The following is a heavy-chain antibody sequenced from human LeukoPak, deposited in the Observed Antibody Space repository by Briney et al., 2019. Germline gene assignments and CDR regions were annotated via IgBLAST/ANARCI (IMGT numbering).Heavy chain of an antibody. CDR2: INPSGGST. J-gene: IGHJ4*02. CDR1: GYTFTSYY. D-gene: IGHD6-19*01. Sequence: ASVKVSCKASGYTFTSYYMHWVRQAPGQGLEWMGIINPSGGSTSYAQKFQGRVTMTRDTSTSTVYMELSSLRSEDTAVYYCARHPIRIAVAGYDGAYFDYWGQGTLVTVSS. CDR3: ARHPIRIAVAGYDGAYFDY. V-gene: IGHV1-46*01.